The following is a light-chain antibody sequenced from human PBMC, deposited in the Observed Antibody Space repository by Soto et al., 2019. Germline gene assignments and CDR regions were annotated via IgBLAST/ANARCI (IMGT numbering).Light chain of an antibody. V-gene: IGKV3-20*01. Sequence: EIVFTPSPGTPFFSPGEKAPLSCRASQSVSSSYLAWYQQKPGQAPRLLIYGASSRATGIPDRFSGSGSGTDFTLTISRLEPEDFAVYYCQQYGSSPRTFGQGTKVDIK. J-gene: IGKJ1*01. CDR1: QSVSSSY. CDR2: GAS. CDR3: QQYGSSPRT.